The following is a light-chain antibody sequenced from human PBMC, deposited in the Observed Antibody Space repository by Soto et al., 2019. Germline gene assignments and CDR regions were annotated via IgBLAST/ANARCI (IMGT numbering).Light chain of an antibody. Sequence: DIQMTQSPSTLSASVGDRVTITWRASQSISSWLAWYQQKPGKAPKLLIYKASSLEGGVPSRFSGSGSGTEFTLTISSLQPDDFATYYCQQYHSYSLTFGGGTKVDIK. CDR1: QSISSW. V-gene: IGKV1-5*03. J-gene: IGKJ4*01. CDR2: KAS. CDR3: QQYHSYSLT.